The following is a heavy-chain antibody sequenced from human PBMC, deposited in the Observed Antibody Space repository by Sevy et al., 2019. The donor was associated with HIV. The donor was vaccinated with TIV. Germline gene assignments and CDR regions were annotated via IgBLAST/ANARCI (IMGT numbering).Heavy chain of an antibody. D-gene: IGHD6-19*01. Sequence: GGSLRLSCAASGFTFDDYAMHWVRQAPGKGLEWVSGISWNSGSIGYADSVKGRFTISRDNAKNSLYLQMNSLRAEDTALYYCPNLAGYSSGWYGSVVDYWGQGTLVTVSS. CDR2: ISWNSGSI. J-gene: IGHJ4*02. V-gene: IGHV3-9*01. CDR3: PNLAGYSSGWYGSVVDY. CDR1: GFTFDDYA.